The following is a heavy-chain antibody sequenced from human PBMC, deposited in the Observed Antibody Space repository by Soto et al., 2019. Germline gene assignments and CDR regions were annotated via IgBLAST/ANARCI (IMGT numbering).Heavy chain of an antibody. J-gene: IGHJ3*02. D-gene: IGHD3-3*01. CDR1: GGTFSSYT. V-gene: IGHV1-69*02. CDR2: IIPILGIA. CDR3: ARGPARTEILEWLLLSGAFDI. Sequence: QVQLVQSGAEVKKPGSSVKVSCKASGGTFSSYTISWVRQAPGQGLEWMGRIIPILGIANYAQKFQGRVTITADKSTSTAYMELSSLRSEDTAVYYCARGPARTEILEWLLLSGAFDIWGQGTMVTVSS.